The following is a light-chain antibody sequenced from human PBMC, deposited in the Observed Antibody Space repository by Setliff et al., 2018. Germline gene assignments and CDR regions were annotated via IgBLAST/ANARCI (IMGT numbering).Light chain of an antibody. CDR1: SSDVGGYNY. Sequence: QSVLTQPPSASGSPGQSVTISCTGTSSDVGGYNYVSWYQQHPGKAPKLMIYEVSKRPSGVPDRFSGSKSGNTASLTVSGLQAEDEADYYCSSYAGSNVVVFSGGTKVTVL. V-gene: IGLV2-8*01. CDR2: EVS. J-gene: IGLJ2*01. CDR3: SSYAGSNVVV.